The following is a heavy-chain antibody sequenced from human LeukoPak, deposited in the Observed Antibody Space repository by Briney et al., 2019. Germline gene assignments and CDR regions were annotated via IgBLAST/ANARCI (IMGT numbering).Heavy chain of an antibody. D-gene: IGHD3-22*01. CDR2: ISYDGSNK. J-gene: IGHJ4*02. Sequence: GGSLRLSCAASGFTFSSYGMHWVRQAPGKGLEWVAVISYDGSNKYYADSVKGRFTISRDNSKNTLYLQMNGLRAEDTAVYYCAKLCGGYYDSSGYYPRQLDYWGQGTLVTVSS. V-gene: IGHV3-30*18. CDR3: AKLCGGYYDSSGYYPRQLDY. CDR1: GFTFSSYG.